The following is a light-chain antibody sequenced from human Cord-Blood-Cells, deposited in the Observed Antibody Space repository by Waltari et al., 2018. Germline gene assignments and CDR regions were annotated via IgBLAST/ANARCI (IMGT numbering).Light chain of an antibody. J-gene: IGKJ3*01. CDR1: QDISNY. Sequence: QMTQSPYSLSASVGDRVTITCQASQDISNYLTSYQQKPGKAPKLLIYDASTLETGVPSRFSGSGSGTEFTFTISSLQPEDIATYYCQQYDNRPFTFGPGTKVDSK. V-gene: IGKV1-33*01. CDR3: QQYDNRPFT. CDR2: DAS.